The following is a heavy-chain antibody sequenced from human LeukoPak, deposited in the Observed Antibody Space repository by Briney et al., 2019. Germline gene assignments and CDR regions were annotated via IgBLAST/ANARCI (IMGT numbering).Heavy chain of an antibody. CDR2: IYHSGST. Sequence: PSETLSLTCSVSGGSISSGGYYWSWIRQPPGEGLEWIGYIYHSGSTYYNPSLKSRVTISVDTSKNQFSLKLSSVTAADTAVYYCARGRGSDFWSGYNYYYYYMDVWGKGTTVTVSS. CDR1: GGSISSGGYY. J-gene: IGHJ6*03. CDR3: ARGRGSDFWSGYNYYYYYMDV. V-gene: IGHV4-30-2*01. D-gene: IGHD3-3*01.